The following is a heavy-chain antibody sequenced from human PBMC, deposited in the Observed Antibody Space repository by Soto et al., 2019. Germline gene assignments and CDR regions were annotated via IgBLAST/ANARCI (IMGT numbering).Heavy chain of an antibody. V-gene: IGHV1-69*01. CDR2: FIPIFGTT. CDR3: AHDTSGYYFYSFDN. D-gene: IGHD3-22*01. J-gene: IGHJ4*02. CDR1: GGSIKNFA. Sequence: QVQLVQSGAEAKRPGSSLKVSCKASGGSIKNFAISWVRQAPGQGPEWMGGFIPIFGTTYYAQKFQGRVTIIADESMSTLNMELRALTSEDTAVYYCAHDTSGYYFYSFDNWGQGTLVTVS.